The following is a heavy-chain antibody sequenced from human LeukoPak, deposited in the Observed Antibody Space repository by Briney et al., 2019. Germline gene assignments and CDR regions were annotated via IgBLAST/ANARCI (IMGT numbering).Heavy chain of an antibody. CDR1: GASINSGDYY. Sequence: PSQTLSLTCTVSGASINSGDYYWTWIRQPPGKGLGWIGNIYSSGRAYYSPSLKSRITISLDTSKNQFSLKLTSVTAADTAVYFCARDGGLYDLDVWGKGTTVIVSS. J-gene: IGHJ6*04. V-gene: IGHV4-30-4*01. CDR3: ARDGGLYDLDV. D-gene: IGHD3-16*01. CDR2: IYSSGRA.